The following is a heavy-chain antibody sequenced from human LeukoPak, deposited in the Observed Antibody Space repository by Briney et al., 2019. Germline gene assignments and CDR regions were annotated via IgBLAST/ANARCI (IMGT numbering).Heavy chain of an antibody. V-gene: IGHV1-2*06. CDR1: GYTFTGYY. CDR2: INPNSGGT. J-gene: IGHJ4*02. Sequence: ASVKVSCKASGYTFTGYYMHWVRQAPGQGLEWMGRINPNSGGTNYAQKFQGRVTMTRDTSISTAYMELSRPRSDDTAVYYCARSGYSYGRIYFDYWGQGTLVTVSS. D-gene: IGHD5-18*01. CDR3: ARSGYSYGRIYFDY.